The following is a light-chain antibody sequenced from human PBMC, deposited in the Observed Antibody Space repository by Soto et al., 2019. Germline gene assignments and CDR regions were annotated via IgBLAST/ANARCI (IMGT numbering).Light chain of an antibody. CDR3: LLYYGGAVV. CDR2: STD. V-gene: IGLV7-43*01. J-gene: IGLJ2*01. Sequence: QTVVTQEPSLTVSPGGTVTLTCASSTGTVTSGHYPNWLQQKPGQAPRALIYSTDTRHSWTPARFSGSLLGGKAALTLSGVHPEDEAHYYCLLYYGGAVVFGGGTKLTVL. CDR1: TGTVTSGHY.